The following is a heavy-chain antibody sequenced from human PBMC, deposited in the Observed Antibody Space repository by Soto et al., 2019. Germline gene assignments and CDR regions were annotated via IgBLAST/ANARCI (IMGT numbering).Heavy chain of an antibody. CDR2: ISSSSSYI. J-gene: IGHJ3*02. Sequence: GGSLRLSCAACGFTFSSYSMNWVRQAPGKGLEWVSSISSSSSYIYYADSVKGRFTISRDNAKNSLYLQMNSLRAEDTAVYYCARDQSDRDAFDIWGQGTMVTVSS. CDR1: GFTFSSYS. CDR3: ARDQSDRDAFDI. V-gene: IGHV3-21*01. D-gene: IGHD2-21*02.